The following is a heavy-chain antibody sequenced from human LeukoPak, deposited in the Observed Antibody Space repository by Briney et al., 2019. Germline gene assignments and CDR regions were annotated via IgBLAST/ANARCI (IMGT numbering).Heavy chain of an antibody. CDR3: ARDQDYYDSSGYYPPDAFDI. CDR2: ISAYNGNT. J-gene: IGHJ3*02. Sequence: ASVKVSCKASGYTFTSYGISWVRQAPGQGLEWMGWISAYNGNTNYAQKLQGRVTMTTDTSTSTAYMELRSLRSDDTAVYYCARDQDYYDSSGYYPPDAFDIWGQGTMDTVSS. CDR1: GYTFTSYG. D-gene: IGHD3-22*01. V-gene: IGHV1-18*01.